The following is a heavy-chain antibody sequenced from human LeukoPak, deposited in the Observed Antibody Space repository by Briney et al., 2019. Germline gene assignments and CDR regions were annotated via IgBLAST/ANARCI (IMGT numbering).Heavy chain of an antibody. D-gene: IGHD1-1*01. V-gene: IGHV3-74*01. Sequence: PGGSLRLSCAASGFTFSSYWMHWVRQAPGKGLVWVSRINTDGSSTSYADSVKGRFTISRDNSKNTLSLQMNSLRAEDTAAYYCARDRGLGVTQPLDYWGQGTPVVVSS. CDR2: INTDGSST. CDR3: ARDRGLGVTQPLDY. CDR1: GFTFSSYW. J-gene: IGHJ4*02.